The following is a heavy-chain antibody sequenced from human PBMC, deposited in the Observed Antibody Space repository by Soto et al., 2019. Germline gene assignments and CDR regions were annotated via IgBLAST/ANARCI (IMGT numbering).Heavy chain of an antibody. CDR2: IWNDGSNE. J-gene: IGHJ4*02. V-gene: IGHV3-33*01. CDR3: ARDQTDSGGYSDS. CDR1: GSNFSSYG. Sequence: GGSLRLSCEASGSNFSSYGIHWVRQAPGKGLEWVAIIWNDGSNEYYADSVKGRFTISRDNSKNTVYLQVSKLRAEDTAVYFCARDQTDSGGYSDSWGQGTLVTVSS. D-gene: IGHD3-22*01.